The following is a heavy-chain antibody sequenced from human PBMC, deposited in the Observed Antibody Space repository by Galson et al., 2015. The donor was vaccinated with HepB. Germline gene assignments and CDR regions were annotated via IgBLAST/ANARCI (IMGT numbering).Heavy chain of an antibody. CDR3: AKDERFSYYSYSSGLSSPN. J-gene: IGHJ4*02. Sequence: SVKVSCKASGGTFSNYAISWVRQAPGQGLEWMGGIIPMFDTAQYARKFQGRVAITADESTTTAYMELSSLRAEDTAVYYCAKDERFSYYSYSSGLSSPNWGQGTLVTVSS. CDR2: IIPMFDTA. CDR1: GGTFSNYA. V-gene: IGHV1-69*13. D-gene: IGHD3-22*01.